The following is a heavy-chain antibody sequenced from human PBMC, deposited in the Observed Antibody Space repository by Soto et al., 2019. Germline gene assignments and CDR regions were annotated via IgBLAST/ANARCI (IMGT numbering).Heavy chain of an antibody. CDR3: ARDARYFDSSGEPRENGMDV. D-gene: IGHD3-9*01. Sequence: GGSLRLSCAASGFTFSSYAMHWVRQAPGKGLEWVAVISYDGSNKYYADSVKGRFTISRDNSKNTLYLQMNSLRAEDTAVYYCARDARYFDSSGEPRENGMDVWGQGTTVTVSS. V-gene: IGHV3-30-3*01. CDR2: ISYDGSNK. J-gene: IGHJ6*02. CDR1: GFTFSSYA.